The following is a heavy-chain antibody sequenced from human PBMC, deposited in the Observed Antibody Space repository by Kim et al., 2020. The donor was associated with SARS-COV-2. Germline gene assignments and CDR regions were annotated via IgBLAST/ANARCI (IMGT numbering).Heavy chain of an antibody. CDR1: GFTFSSYG. Sequence: GGSLRLSCAASGFTFSSYGMHWVRQAPGKGLEWVAVISYDGSNKYYADSVKGRFTISRDNSKNTLYLQMNSLRAEDTAVYYCAKDGRGYYDSYGMDVWGQGTTVTVSS. CDR3: AKDGRGYYDSYGMDV. J-gene: IGHJ6*02. V-gene: IGHV3-30*18. CDR2: ISYDGSNK. D-gene: IGHD3-22*01.